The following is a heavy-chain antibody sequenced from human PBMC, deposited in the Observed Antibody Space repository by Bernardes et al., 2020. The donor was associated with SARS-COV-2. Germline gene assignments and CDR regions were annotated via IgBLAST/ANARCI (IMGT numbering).Heavy chain of an antibody. V-gene: IGHV4-59*11. CDR3: ARVTWGTDAFDM. D-gene: IGHD3-16*01. CDR1: GDSISSHY. CDR2: IYDRGSI. J-gene: IGHJ3*02. Sequence: SEPLSLTCSVSGDSISSHYWSWIRQPPGMGLEWIGYIYDRGSINYNPSLKSRVTISVDTSNNQVSLRLSSVTAADTAVYYCARVTWGTDAFDMWGQGTMVTVSS.